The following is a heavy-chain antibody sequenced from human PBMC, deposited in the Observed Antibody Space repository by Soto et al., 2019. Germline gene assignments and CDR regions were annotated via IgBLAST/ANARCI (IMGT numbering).Heavy chain of an antibody. V-gene: IGHV3-30*18. CDR1: GFTFNIYG. CDR3: AKDQASGQGSFDS. J-gene: IGHJ4*02. CDR2: KSYDGSNQ. Sequence: GGSLRLSCAASGFTFNIYGMHWVRQAPDKWLEWVALKSYDGSNQYYADSVKGRFTISRDNSRNTLFLQMNSLRADDTAVYYCAKDQASGQGSFDSWGQGXLVTVYS.